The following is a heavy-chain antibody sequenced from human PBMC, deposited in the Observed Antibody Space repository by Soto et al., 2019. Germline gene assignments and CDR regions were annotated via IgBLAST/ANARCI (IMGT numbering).Heavy chain of an antibody. D-gene: IGHD6-19*01. Sequence: GGSLRLSCAASGFTFSSYSMCWVRQAPGKGLEWVSAISGSGGSTYYADSVKGRFTISRDNSKNTLYLQMDSLRAEDMAVYYCARGRLEDSGGWPTYFAYWAQGTLVTGSS. CDR2: ISGSGGST. CDR3: ARGRLEDSGGWPTYFAY. CDR1: GFTFSSYS. J-gene: IGHJ4*02. V-gene: IGHV3-23*01.